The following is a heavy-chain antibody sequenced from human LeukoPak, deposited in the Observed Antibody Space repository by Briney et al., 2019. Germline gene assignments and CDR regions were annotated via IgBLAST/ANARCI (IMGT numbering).Heavy chain of an antibody. V-gene: IGHV3-23*01. CDR2: ISGGGGST. Sequence: GGSLTLSCAASGFIFSSYAMSWIRQAPGKGLEWVSSISGGGGSTYYADSVKGRFTISRDNSKNTLYLQMNSPRAEDTAVYYCAKDMSDWGQGTLVTVSS. D-gene: IGHD3-10*02. J-gene: IGHJ4*02. CDR3: AKDMSD. CDR1: GFIFSSYA.